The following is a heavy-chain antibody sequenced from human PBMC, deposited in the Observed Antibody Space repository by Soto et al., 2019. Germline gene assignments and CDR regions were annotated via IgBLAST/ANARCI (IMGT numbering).Heavy chain of an antibody. D-gene: IGHD4-17*01. CDR1: GGSISSSNW. V-gene: IGHV4-4*02. CDR2: NYYSGST. CDR3: ARFYGDYANWFDP. Sequence: PSETLSLTCAVSGGSISSSNWWSWVRQPPGKGLEWIGYNYYSGSTYYNSSLKSRLTISVDTSKNQFSLKLSSVTAADTAVYYCARFYGDYANWFDPWGQGALVTVSS. J-gene: IGHJ5*02.